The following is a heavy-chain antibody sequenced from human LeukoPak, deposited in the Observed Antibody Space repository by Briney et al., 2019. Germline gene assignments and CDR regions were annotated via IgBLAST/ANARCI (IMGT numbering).Heavy chain of an antibody. CDR3: ATPSRAGLYYFDY. Sequence: SETLSLTCTVSGGSTSSYYWSWIRQPPGKGLEWIGYIYYSGSTNYNPSLKSRVTISVDTSKNQFSLKLSSVTAADTAVYYCATPSRAGLYYFDYWGQGTLVTVSS. V-gene: IGHV4-59*08. CDR2: IYYSGST. J-gene: IGHJ4*02. D-gene: IGHD2-2*01. CDR1: GGSTSSYY.